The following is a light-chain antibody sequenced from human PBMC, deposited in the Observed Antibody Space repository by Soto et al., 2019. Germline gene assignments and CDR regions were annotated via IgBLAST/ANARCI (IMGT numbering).Light chain of an antibody. CDR3: HQRQYWPPIT. J-gene: IGKJ5*01. CDR1: LSVSVY. CDR2: DAS. Sequence: VLTQSPATLSLSPWERATLLCRTSLSVSVYLDWYQQKPGQAPRLLISDASNRATGIPARFSGSGSGTDFTLTISSLEPEDFAVYYCHQRQYWPPITFGQGTRLEIK. V-gene: IGKV3-11*01.